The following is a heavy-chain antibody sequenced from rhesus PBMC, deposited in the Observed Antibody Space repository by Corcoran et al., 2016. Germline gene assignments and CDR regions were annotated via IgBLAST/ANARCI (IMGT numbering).Heavy chain of an antibody. Sequence: QVQLQESGPGLVKVSETLSLSCAVSGGSINHYSYWTWIRQSPGKGLEWIGSLDGSGGANYLHPPLYRRVTLSVDTSKNQFYLKLTSVTAASTAMYFCARQSTVLCAFDFWGQGLRVTVSS. CDR1: GGSINHYSY. J-gene: IGHJ3*01. CDR3: ARQSTVLCAFDF. V-gene: IGHV4S14*01. CDR2: LDGSGGAN. D-gene: IGHD5-24*01.